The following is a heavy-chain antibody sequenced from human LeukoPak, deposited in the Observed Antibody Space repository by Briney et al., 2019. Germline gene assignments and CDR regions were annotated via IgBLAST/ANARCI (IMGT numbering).Heavy chain of an antibody. Sequence: ASVKVSCKVSGYTLTELSMHWVRQAPGKGLEWMGGFDPEDGETIYAQKFQGRVTMTEDTSTDTAYMELSSLRSEDTAVYYCATYYWHNWNSRYNWLDPWGQGTLVTVSS. J-gene: IGHJ5*02. V-gene: IGHV1-24*01. CDR2: FDPEDGET. CDR1: GYTLTELS. CDR3: ATYYWHNWNSRYNWLDP. D-gene: IGHD1-7*01.